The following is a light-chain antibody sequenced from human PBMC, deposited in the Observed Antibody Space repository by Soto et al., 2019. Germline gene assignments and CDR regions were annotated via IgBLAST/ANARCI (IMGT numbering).Light chain of an antibody. V-gene: IGKV3-20*01. CDR3: LQYGSLWFA. CDR2: GAS. CDR1: QRVSSSY. J-gene: IGKJ3*01. Sequence: ESVLTQSPGTLSLSPGERATLSCRASQRVSSSYLAWYQQKPGQAPRLLIYGASSRATGIPHRFSGSGSGTDVTLTISRLQPEVLAVYYCLQYGSLWFAFSPATKGDIK.